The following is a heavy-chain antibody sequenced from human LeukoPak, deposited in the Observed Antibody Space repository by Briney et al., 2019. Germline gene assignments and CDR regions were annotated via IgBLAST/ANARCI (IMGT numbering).Heavy chain of an antibody. CDR1: GFTFSSYW. Sequence: QTGGSLRLSCAASGFTFSSYWMGWVRQAPGKGLEWVANIKQDGSEMYYVDSVKGRFTISRDNAKNSLYLQMNSLRAEDTAVYYCARRCSGGSCPGTYWGQGTLVTVSS. CDR3: ARRCSGGSCPGTY. D-gene: IGHD2-15*01. J-gene: IGHJ4*02. CDR2: IKQDGSEM. V-gene: IGHV3-7*01.